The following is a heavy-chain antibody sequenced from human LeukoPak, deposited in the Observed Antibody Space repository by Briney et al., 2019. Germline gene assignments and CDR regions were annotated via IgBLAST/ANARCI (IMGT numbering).Heavy chain of an antibody. Sequence: SETLSLTCTVSGGSISSYYWSWIRQPPGKGLEWIGYIYYSGSTNYNPSLKSRVTISVDTSKNQFSLKLSSVTAADTAVYYCARWALPGYSSSREAFDIWGQGTVVTVSS. D-gene: IGHD6-13*01. CDR2: IYYSGST. J-gene: IGHJ3*02. V-gene: IGHV4-59*01. CDR1: GGSISSYY. CDR3: ARWALPGYSSSREAFDI.